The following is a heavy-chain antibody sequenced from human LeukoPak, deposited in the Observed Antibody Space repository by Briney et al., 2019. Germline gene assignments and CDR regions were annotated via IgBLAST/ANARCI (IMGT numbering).Heavy chain of an antibody. CDR3: AREGPIVGATHLVDY. CDR1: GYTFTDYY. D-gene: IGHD1-26*01. CDR2: INPNSGGT. V-gene: IGHV1-2*02. Sequence: VASLKVSCKAYGYTFTDYYMHWVRQAPGQGREWMRWINPNSGGTNYAQKFRGRVTMTRDTSISTAYMELSRLRSDDTAVYYCAREGPIVGATHLVDYWGQGTLVTVSS. J-gene: IGHJ4*02.